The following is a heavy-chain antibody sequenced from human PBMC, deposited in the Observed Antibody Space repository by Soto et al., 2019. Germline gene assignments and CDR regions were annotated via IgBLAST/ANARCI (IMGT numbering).Heavy chain of an antibody. CDR3: ADSIFYYGMDV. CDR1: GDTFTNYW. Sequence: PXESLKVSCQSSGDTFTNYWIGWVRQMPGKGLEWMGIIYPGDSDTKYNPSFQGQVTISADKSVTTTYLQWSSLKASDTAIYYCADSIFYYGMDVWGQGTTVTVSS. J-gene: IGHJ6*02. V-gene: IGHV5-51*01. CDR2: IYPGDSDT.